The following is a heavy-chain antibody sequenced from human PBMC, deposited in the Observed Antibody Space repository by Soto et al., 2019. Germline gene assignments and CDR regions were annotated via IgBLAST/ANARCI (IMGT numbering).Heavy chain of an antibody. Sequence: ETLSLTCAVYDGSFSGYYWSWIRQPPGKGLEWIGEINHSGSTNYNPSLKSRVTISVDTSKNQFSLKLSSVTAADTAVYYCARGGGSGFYYYYYGMDVWGQGTTVTVSS. CDR3: ARGGGSGFYYYYYGMDV. D-gene: IGHD3-10*01. J-gene: IGHJ6*02. V-gene: IGHV4-34*01. CDR1: DGSFSGYY. CDR2: INHSGST.